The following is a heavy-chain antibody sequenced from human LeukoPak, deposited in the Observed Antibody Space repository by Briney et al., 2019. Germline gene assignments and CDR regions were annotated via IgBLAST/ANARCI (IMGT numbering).Heavy chain of an antibody. Sequence: PGRSLRLSCAASGFTFSSYAMHWVRQAPGKGREWVAVISYDGSNKYYADSVKGRFTISRDNSKNTLYLQMNSLRAEDTAVYYCATYTHWVAGDFWGQGTLVTVSS. J-gene: IGHJ4*02. CDR3: ATYTHWVAGDF. D-gene: IGHD7-27*01. V-gene: IGHV3-30*04. CDR1: GFTFSSYA. CDR2: ISYDGSNK.